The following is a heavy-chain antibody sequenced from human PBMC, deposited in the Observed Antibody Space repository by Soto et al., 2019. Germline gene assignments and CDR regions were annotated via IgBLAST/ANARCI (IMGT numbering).Heavy chain of an antibody. CDR1: GYTFTGYY. V-gene: IGHV1-2*02. D-gene: IGHD1-26*01. J-gene: IGHJ6*02. CDR3: ARDLAYSRELLPHYYYYYGMEV. Sequence: ASVKVSCKASGYTFTGYYMHCVRQAPGQGLEWMGWINPSSGGTNYAQKFQGRVTMTRDTSTSTVYMELSSLRSEDTAVYYCARDLAYSRELLPHYYYYYGMEVWGQGTTVTVSS. CDR2: INPSSGGT.